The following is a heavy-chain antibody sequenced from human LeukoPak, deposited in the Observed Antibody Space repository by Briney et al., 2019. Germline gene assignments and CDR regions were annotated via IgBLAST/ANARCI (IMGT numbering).Heavy chain of an antibody. V-gene: IGHV4-38-2*02. J-gene: IGHJ4*02. CDR3: AREGGPLGY. Sequence: SETLSLTCTVSGYSISSGYYWGWLRQPPGKGLEWIGSIYHSGSTYYNPSLKSRVTISVDTSKNQFSLKLSSVTAADTAVYYCAREGGPLGYWGQGTLVTVSS. CDR1: GYSISSGYY. D-gene: IGHD7-27*01. CDR2: IYHSGST.